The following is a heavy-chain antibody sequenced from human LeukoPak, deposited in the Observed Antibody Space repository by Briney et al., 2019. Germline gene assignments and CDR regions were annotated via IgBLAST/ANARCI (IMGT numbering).Heavy chain of an antibody. CDR2: INSGGSST. CDR1: GFTFSSYW. D-gene: IGHD1-7*01. J-gene: IGHJ4*02. V-gene: IGHV3-74*01. CDR3: ARGTGNYGDWDY. Sequence: HTGGSLRLSCAASGFTFSSYWMHWVRHAPGKGLVWVSRINSGGSSTNYADSVKGRFTISRDNAKNTLYLQMNSLRAEDTAVYYCARGTGNYGDWDYWGQGILVTVSS.